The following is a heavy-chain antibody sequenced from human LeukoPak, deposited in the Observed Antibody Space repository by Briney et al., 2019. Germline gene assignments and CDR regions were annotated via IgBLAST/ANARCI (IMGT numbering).Heavy chain of an antibody. J-gene: IGHJ3*02. CDR3: ARETYYYDSSGYKQNAFDI. D-gene: IGHD3-22*01. CDR2: INPNSGGT. CDR1: GSTFTDYY. Sequence: ASVKVSCKASGSTFTDYYMHWVRHRPRQGLEWMGWINPNSGGTNFAHKFQGRVTMTRDTSISTAYMELNRLRSDDTAVYYCARETYYYDSSGYKQNAFDIWGQGTMVTVSS. V-gene: IGHV1-2*02.